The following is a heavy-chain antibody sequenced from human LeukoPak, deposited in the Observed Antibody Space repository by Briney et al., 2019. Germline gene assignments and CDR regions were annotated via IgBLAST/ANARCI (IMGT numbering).Heavy chain of an antibody. J-gene: IGHJ4*02. D-gene: IGHD1-26*01. CDR2: VFYSGPT. CDR1: GDSIDSYY. Sequence: PSETLSLTGTVSGDSIDSYYWSWIRQPPGEGLQWIGYVFYSGPTNYDASLRSRVAISVDRSKNQFSLKLTSVSAADTAVYYCAGRSARYFDSWGQGTLVTVSS. CDR3: AGRSARYFDS. V-gene: IGHV4-59*01.